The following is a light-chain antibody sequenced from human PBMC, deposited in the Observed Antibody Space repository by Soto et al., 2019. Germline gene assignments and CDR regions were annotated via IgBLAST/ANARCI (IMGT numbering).Light chain of an antibody. V-gene: IGLV2-14*01. CDR1: SSDVGGYNY. Sequence: QSALTQAAAVSGSAGQSITISCTGTSSDVGGYNYVSWYQQHPGKAPNLFIYAVSNRPSGASNRFSGSKSGNTASLTISGLQAEDEADYYCSSYISSSSPYVFGTGTKVTVL. CDR3: SSYISSSSPYV. CDR2: AVS. J-gene: IGLJ1*01.